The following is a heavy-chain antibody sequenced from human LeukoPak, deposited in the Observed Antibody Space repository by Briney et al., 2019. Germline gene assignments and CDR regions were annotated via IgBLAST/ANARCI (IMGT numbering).Heavy chain of an antibody. CDR3: ARARTTVSGAFDI. Sequence: PSGRSLRLSCAASGFTFSSYGMHWVRQAPGKGLEWVAVIWYDGSNKYYADSVKGRFTISRDNSKNTLYLQMNSLRAEDTAVYYCARARTTVSGAFDIWGQGTMVTVSS. V-gene: IGHV3-33*01. D-gene: IGHD2-2*01. CDR1: GFTFSSYG. J-gene: IGHJ3*02. CDR2: IWYDGSNK.